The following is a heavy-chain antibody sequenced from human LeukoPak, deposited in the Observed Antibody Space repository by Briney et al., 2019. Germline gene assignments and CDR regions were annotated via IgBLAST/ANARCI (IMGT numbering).Heavy chain of an antibody. CDR2: ISGSGGST. D-gene: IGHD4-17*01. J-gene: IGHJ4*02. V-gene: IGHV3-23*01. Sequence: GGSLRLSCAASGFTFSSYAMSWVRQAPGKGLEWVSAISGSGGSTYYADSVKGRFTISRDNSKDTLYLQMNSLRAEDTAVYYCAKDHPNDYGDYGGVFDYWGQGTLVTVSS. CDR3: AKDHPNDYGDYGGVFDY. CDR1: GFTFSSYA.